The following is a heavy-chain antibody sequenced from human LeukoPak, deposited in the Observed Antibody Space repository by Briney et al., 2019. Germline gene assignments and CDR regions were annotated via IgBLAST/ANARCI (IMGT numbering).Heavy chain of an antibody. CDR1: GGSISSYY. J-gene: IGHJ5*02. CDR3: ARVGVVYSSSWYWFDP. CDR2: MYYSGST. V-gene: IGHV4-59*01. Sequence: SETLSLTCTVSGGSISSYYWSWIRQPPGKGLEWIGYMYYSGSTNYTPSLRSRVTISIDTSKNQFSLKLSSVTAADTAVYYCARVGVVYSSSWYWFDPWGQGTLVTVSS. D-gene: IGHD6-13*01.